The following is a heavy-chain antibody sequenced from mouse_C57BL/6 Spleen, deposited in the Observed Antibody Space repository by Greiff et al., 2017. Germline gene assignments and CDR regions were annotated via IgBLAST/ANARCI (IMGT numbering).Heavy chain of an antibody. CDR1: GYAFSSSW. CDR3: ARSPFIDY. J-gene: IGHJ2*01. Sequence: VQLQQSGPELVKPGASVKISCKASGYAFSSSWMNWVKQRPGKGLEWIGRIYPGDGDTNYNGKFKGKATLTADKSSSTAYMQLSSLTSEDSAVYFCARSPFIDYWGQGTTLTVSS. V-gene: IGHV1-82*01. CDR2: IYPGDGDT.